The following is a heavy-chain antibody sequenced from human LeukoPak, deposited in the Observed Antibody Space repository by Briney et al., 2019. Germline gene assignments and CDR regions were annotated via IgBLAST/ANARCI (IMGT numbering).Heavy chain of an antibody. V-gene: IGHV3-30*02. CDR2: IPYDGRNN. Sequence: EPGGSLRLSCAASGSTFSSNGIYWVRQAPGKGREWVAFIPYDGRNNYYVDSVKGRFTISRDTSKNTLYLQMIRLRAEDTAVYYCAKESSASYYFDYWGQGTLVTVSS. CDR1: GSTFSSNG. CDR3: AKESSASYYFDY. D-gene: IGHD3-10*01. J-gene: IGHJ4*02.